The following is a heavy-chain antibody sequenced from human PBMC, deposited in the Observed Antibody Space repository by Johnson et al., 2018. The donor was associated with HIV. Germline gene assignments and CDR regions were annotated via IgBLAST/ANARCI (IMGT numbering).Heavy chain of an antibody. CDR1: RFTVSSNY. V-gene: IGHV3-66*01. Sequence: VQLVESGGGLVQPGGSLRLSCAASRFTVSSNYMSWVRQAPGKGLEWVSVIYSGGSTYYADSVKGRFTISRDNSKNKLYLQMNSLRAEDTAVYYCARDPPSYGSGSYFRAFDIWGQGTMVTVSS. CDR3: ARDPPSYGSGSYFRAFDI. CDR2: IYSGGST. D-gene: IGHD3-10*01. J-gene: IGHJ3*02.